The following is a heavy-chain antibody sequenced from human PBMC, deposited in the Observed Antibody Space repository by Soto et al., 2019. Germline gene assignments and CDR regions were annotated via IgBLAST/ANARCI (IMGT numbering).Heavy chain of an antibody. D-gene: IGHD1-26*01. CDR2: ITPYNGNA. CDR3: ARARMFSGAHHDY. CDR1: GYTFTNFG. J-gene: IGHJ4*02. Sequence: QVHLVQSGAVVENPGASVNVSCKASGYTFTNFGINWVRQAPGQGLEWMVWITPYNGNANYPQKHQDRLTITTDTSTNTAYLELRSLRSDDTAVYFCARARMFSGAHHDYWGQGTRVTVSS. V-gene: IGHV1-18*04.